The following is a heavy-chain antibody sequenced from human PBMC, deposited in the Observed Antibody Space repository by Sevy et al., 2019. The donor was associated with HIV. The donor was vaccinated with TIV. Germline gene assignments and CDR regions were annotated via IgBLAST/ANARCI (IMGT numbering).Heavy chain of an antibody. V-gene: IGHV4-30-4*01. J-gene: IGHJ1*01. CDR2: IYYSGST. CDR1: GGSISSGDYY. D-gene: IGHD3-22*01. CDR3: ARVNYDSSGYYYEYFQH. Sequence: SETLSLTCTVSGGSISSGDYYWSWIRQPPGKGLEWIGYIYYSGSTYYNPSLKSRVTISVDTSKNQFSLKLSSVTAADTAVYYCARVNYDSSGYYYEYFQHWGQRTLVTVSS.